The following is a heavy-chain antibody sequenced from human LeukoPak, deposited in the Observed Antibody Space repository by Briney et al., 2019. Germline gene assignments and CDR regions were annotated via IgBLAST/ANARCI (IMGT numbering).Heavy chain of an antibody. CDR2: IWFDGSKK. V-gene: IGHV3-33*01. CDR1: VFPFSIQG. Sequence: GGSLRLSCAASVFPFSIQGMLGVREAPGGGVEGVAMIWFDGSKKYYTASVKGRFTISRDNSKNTLNLQMNSLRAEDTAVYYCARDKASYFDLWGQGVLVTASS. J-gene: IGHJ4*02. CDR3: ARDKASYFDL.